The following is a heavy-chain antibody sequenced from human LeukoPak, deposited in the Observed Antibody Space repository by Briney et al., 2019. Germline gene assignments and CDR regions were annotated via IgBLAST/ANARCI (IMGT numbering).Heavy chain of an antibody. CDR2: IYGGANT. J-gene: IGHJ4*02. CDR1: GFTVSSDY. Sequence: GRSLRLSCAASGFTVSSDYMSWVRQAPGKGLEWVSVIYGGANTYYADSVKGRFTISTDNSENTLYLQMSSLRAEDTAVYYCARVRSTYYFDYWGQGTLVTVSS. CDR3: ARVRSTYYFDY. V-gene: IGHV3-53*01.